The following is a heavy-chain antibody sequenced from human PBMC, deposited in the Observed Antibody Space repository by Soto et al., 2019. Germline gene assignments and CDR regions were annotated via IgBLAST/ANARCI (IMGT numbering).Heavy chain of an antibody. Sequence: QVQLVQSGAEVKKPGASVKVSCKASGYTFTSYGISWVRQAPGQGLEWMGGISAYNGNTNYAQKLQGRVTMTTDTSTSTAYMELRSLRSDATAVYYCARGTRPYDSSGSIGDYWGQGTLVTVSS. CDR1: GYTFTSYG. D-gene: IGHD3-22*01. V-gene: IGHV1-18*04. CDR3: ARGTRPYDSSGSIGDY. CDR2: ISAYNGNT. J-gene: IGHJ4*02.